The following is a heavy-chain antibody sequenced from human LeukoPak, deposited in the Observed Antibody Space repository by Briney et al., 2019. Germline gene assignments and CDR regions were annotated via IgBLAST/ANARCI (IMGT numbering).Heavy chain of an antibody. CDR3: AKEGKESGGLLYYYYGMDV. CDR2: IWYDGSNK. D-gene: IGHD1-26*01. Sequence: PGGSLRLSCAASGFTFSSYGMHWVRQAPGKGLEWVAVIWYDGSNKYYADSVKGRFTISRDNSKNTLYVQMNSLRAEDTAVYYCAKEGKESGGLLYYYYGMDVWGQGTTVTVSS. CDR1: GFTFSSYG. J-gene: IGHJ6*02. V-gene: IGHV3-33*06.